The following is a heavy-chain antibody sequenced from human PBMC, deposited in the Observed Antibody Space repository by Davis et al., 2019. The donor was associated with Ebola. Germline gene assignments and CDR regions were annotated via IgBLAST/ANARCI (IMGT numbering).Heavy chain of an antibody. V-gene: IGHV3-23*01. J-gene: IGHJ5*02. Sequence: PGGSLRLSCAASGFTFSSYAMSWVRQAPGKGLEWVSAISGSGGSTYYADSVKGRFTISRDNSKNTLYLQMNSLRAEDTAVYYCARDRAIFGVRNWFDPWGQGTLVTVSS. CDR3: ARDRAIFGVRNWFDP. D-gene: IGHD3-3*01. CDR1: GFTFSSYA. CDR2: ISGSGGST.